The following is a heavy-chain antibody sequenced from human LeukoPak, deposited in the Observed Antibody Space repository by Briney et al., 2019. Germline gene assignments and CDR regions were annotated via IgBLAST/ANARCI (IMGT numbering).Heavy chain of an antibody. CDR2: INHSGST. CDR1: GGSFSGYY. CDR3: ARNSGSLVY. J-gene: IGHJ4*02. V-gene: IGHV4-34*01. Sequence: PSETLSLTCAVYGGSFSGYYWSWIRQPPGKGLEWIGEINHSGSTNYNPSLKSLVTISVDTSKNQFSLKLSSVTAADTAVYYCARNSGSLVYWGQGTLVTVSS. D-gene: IGHD1-26*01.